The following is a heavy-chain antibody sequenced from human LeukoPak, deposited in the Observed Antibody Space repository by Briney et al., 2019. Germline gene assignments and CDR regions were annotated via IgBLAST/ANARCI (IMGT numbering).Heavy chain of an antibody. V-gene: IGHV4-59*12. J-gene: IGHJ3*02. CDR1: SGSISSYY. CDR2: IYYSGST. D-gene: IGHD3-10*01. Sequence: SETLSLTCTVSSGSISSYYWSWIRQPPGKGLEWIGYIYYSGSTNYNPSLKSRVTISVDTSKNQFSLKLSSVTAADTAVYYCARGMVLGAFDIWGQGTMVTVSS. CDR3: ARGMVLGAFDI.